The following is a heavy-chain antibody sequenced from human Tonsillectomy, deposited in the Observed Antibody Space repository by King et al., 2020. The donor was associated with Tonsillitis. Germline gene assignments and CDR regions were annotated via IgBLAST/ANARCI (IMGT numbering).Heavy chain of an antibody. CDR3: AKDKVATMPRDAFDF. V-gene: IGHV3-23*04. D-gene: IGHD5-12*01. CDR1: GFTFSSYA. CDR2: ISGSGGSS. Sequence: VQLVESGGGLVQPGGSLRLSCAASGFTFSSYAMSWVRQAPGKGLEWVSGISGSGGSSYSADSVKGRFTISRDNSKNTLYLQMNSLRAEDTAVYYCAKDKVATMPRDAFDFWGQGTMVTVPS. J-gene: IGHJ3*01.